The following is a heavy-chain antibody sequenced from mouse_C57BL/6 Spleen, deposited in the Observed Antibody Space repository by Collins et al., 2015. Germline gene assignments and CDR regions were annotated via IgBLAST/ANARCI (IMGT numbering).Heavy chain of an antibody. CDR3: AREDYYGSSPYWYFDV. CDR2: IYPSDSET. CDR1: GYTFTSYW. V-gene: IGHV1-61*01. D-gene: IGHD1-1*01. Sequence: QVQLQQPGAELVRPGSSVKLSCKASGYTFTSYWMDWVKQRPGQGLEWIGNIYPSDSETHYNQKFKDKATLTVDKSSSTAYMQLSSLTSEDSAVYYCAREDYYGSSPYWYFDVWGTGTTVTVSS. J-gene: IGHJ1*03.